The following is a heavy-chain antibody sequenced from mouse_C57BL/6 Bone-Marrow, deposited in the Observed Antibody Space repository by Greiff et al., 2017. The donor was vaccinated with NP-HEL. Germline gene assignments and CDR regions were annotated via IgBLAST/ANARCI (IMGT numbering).Heavy chain of an antibody. CDR3: ARPQLFAY. CDR2: ISSGGSYT. CDR1: GFTFSSYG. Sequence: EVMLVESGGDLVKPGGSLKLPCAASGFTFSSYGMSWVRQTPDKRLEWVATISSGGSYTYYPDSVKGRFTISRDNAKNTLYLQMSSLKSEDTAMYYCARPQLFAYWGQGTLVTVSA. V-gene: IGHV5-6*01. D-gene: IGHD4-1*02. J-gene: IGHJ3*01.